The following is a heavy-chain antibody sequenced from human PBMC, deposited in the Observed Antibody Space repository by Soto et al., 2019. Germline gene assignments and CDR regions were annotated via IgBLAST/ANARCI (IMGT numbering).Heavy chain of an antibody. V-gene: IGHV4-4*02. CDR1: GGSISTAHS. CDR3: ERAVALPGRFYFYY. D-gene: IGHD1-1*01. Sequence: SGTLSLTCAVSGGSISTAHSWSWVRQPPGKGLEWIAEIYNSGSPNYNPSLKSRVTISVDKSKNQFSLKLISVTAADTAISFCERAVALPGRFYFYYWGQGTLVTVSS. J-gene: IGHJ4*02. CDR2: IYNSGSP.